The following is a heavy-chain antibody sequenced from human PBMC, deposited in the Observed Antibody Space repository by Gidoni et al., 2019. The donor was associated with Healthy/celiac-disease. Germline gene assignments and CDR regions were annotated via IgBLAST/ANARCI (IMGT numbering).Heavy chain of an antibody. D-gene: IGHD4-17*01. V-gene: IGHV4-59*08. CDR3: ARRREEATVVTPGAYFDY. J-gene: IGHJ4*02. CDR2: IYYSGST. Sequence: QVQLQESGPGLVKPSETLSLTCPVSGGSISSYYWSWIRQPPGKGLEWIGYIYYSGSTNYNPSLKSRVTISVDTSKNQFSLKLSSVTAADTAVYYCARRREEATVVTPGAYFDYWGQGTLVTVSS. CDR1: GGSISSYY.